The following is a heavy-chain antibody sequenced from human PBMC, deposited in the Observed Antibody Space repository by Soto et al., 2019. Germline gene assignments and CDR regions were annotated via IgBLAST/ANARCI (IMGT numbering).Heavy chain of an antibody. Sequence: PGGSLRLSCAASGFTFSSYGMHWVRQAPGKGLEWVAVIWYDGSNKYYADSVKGRFTISRDNSKNTLYLQMNSLRAEDTAVYYCARTAAGQSYYYYYGMDVWGQGTTVTVSS. CDR3: ARTAAGQSYYYYYGMDV. D-gene: IGHD6-13*01. V-gene: IGHV3-33*01. J-gene: IGHJ6*02. CDR2: IWYDGSNK. CDR1: GFTFSSYG.